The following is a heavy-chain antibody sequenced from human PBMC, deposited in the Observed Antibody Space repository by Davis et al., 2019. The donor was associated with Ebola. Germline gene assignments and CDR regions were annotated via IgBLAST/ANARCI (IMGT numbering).Heavy chain of an antibody. CDR1: GYSFIGYY. D-gene: IGHD5-18*01. J-gene: IGHJ3*02. V-gene: IGHV1-2*02. Sequence: ASVKVSCKASGYSFIGYYIHWVRQAPGQGLDWVGWINPNSGGTNYAQKFQGRVTMTRDTSISTAYMELSRLKSDDTAVYYCARVERDTDVITDAYDIWGQGTMVTVSS. CDR3: ARVERDTDVITDAYDI. CDR2: INPNSGGT.